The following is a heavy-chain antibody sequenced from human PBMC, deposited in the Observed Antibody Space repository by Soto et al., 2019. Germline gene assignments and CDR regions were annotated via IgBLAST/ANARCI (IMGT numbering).Heavy chain of an antibody. CDR3: AREGNYDFWSGYLGGYYGMDV. CDR2: ISAYNGNT. D-gene: IGHD3-3*01. J-gene: IGHJ6*02. Sequence: ASVKVSCKASGYTFTSYCISWVRQAPGQRLEWMGWISAYNGNTNYAQKLQGRVTMTTDTSTSTAYMELRSLRSDDTAVYYCAREGNYDFWSGYLGGYYGMDVWGQGTTVTVSS. V-gene: IGHV1-18*01. CDR1: GYTFTSYC.